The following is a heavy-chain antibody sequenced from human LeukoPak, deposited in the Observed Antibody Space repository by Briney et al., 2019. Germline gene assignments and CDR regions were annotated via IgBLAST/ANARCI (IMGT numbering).Heavy chain of an antibody. CDR2: ISAYNGNT. D-gene: IGHD3-3*02. CDR3: ARDRLASATGFWFDP. Sequence: EASVKVSCKASGYTFTSYGISWVRQAPGQGLEWMGWISAYNGNTNYAQKLQGRVTMTTDTSTSTAYMELRSLRSDDTAVYYCARDRLASATGFWFDPWGQGTLVTVSS. J-gene: IGHJ5*02. V-gene: IGHV1-18*01. CDR1: GYTFTSYG.